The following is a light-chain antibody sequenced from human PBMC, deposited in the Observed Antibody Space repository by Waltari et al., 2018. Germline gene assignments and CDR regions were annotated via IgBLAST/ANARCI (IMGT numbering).Light chain of an antibody. CDR2: ATS. V-gene: IGKV3-15*01. CDR3: QQYNNWPRT. CDR1: QSVSSN. Sequence: EIVMTQSPATLSVSPGDRVTLSCRASQSVSSNLAWYQQRPGQAPSLLIYATSTRATGVPARFSGRGSGTEFTLTIRSLQAEDFAVYYCQQYNNWPRTFGQGTKVEIQ. J-gene: IGKJ1*01.